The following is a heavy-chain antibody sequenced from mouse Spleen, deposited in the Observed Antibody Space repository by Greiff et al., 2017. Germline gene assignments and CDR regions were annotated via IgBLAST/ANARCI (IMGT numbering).Heavy chain of an antibody. V-gene: IGHV1-4*01. CDR2: INPSSGYT. D-gene: IGHD3-2*01. J-gene: IGHJ3*01. Sequence: QVQLQQSGAELARPGASVKMSCKASGYTFTSYTMHWVKQRPGQGLEWIGYINPSSGYTKYNQKFKDKATLTADKSSSTAYMQLSSLTSEDSAVYYCARSDSSGYRFAYWGQGTLVTVSA. CDR3: ARSDSSGYRFAY. CDR1: GYTFTSYT.